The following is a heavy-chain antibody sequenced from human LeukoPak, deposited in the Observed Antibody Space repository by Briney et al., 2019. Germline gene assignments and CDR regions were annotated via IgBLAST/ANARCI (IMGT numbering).Heavy chain of an antibody. CDR1: GFTFSSYG. J-gene: IGHJ6*02. V-gene: IGHV3-30*03. CDR3: ARDLTVTTPYYYYGLDV. D-gene: IGHD4-17*01. Sequence: GGSLRLSCAASGFTFSSYGMHWVRQAPGKGLEWVAVISYDGSNKYYADSVKGRFTISRDNSKNTLYLQMSSLRVDDTAVYYCARDLTVTTPYYYYGLDVWGHGTTVTVSS. CDR2: ISYDGSNK.